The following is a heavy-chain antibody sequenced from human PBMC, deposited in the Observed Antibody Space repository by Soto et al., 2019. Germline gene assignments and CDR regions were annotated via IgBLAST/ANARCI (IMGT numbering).Heavy chain of an antibody. CDR3: VRPLPSGRNYGMDV. Sequence: EVRLEESGGGLIQPGGSLRLSCTAYGLGVRNNYMSWVRQAPGRGLEWVSVIYNDGTTYYADSVKGRFTLSRDTSKNTLSLQMDSLRAEDTAVYYCVRPLPSGRNYGMDVWGQGTTVTVSS. D-gene: IGHD3-10*01. CDR1: GLGVRNNY. J-gene: IGHJ6*02. V-gene: IGHV3-53*01. CDR2: IYNDGTT.